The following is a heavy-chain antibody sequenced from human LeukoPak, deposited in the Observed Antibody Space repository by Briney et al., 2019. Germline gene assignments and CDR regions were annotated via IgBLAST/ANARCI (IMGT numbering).Heavy chain of an antibody. CDR2: IYYSGTT. Sequence: SETLSLTCAVSGGSISSGVYYWSWIRQHPGKGLEWIGYIYYSGTTYYSPSLKGRVTMSVDTSNNQFSLKLISVTAADTAVYYCARLVYCSGVSCYTHWYFDLWGRGTLVTVSS. CDR1: GGSISSGVYY. CDR3: ARLVYCSGVSCYTHWYFDL. D-gene: IGHD2-2*02. J-gene: IGHJ2*01. V-gene: IGHV4-31*11.